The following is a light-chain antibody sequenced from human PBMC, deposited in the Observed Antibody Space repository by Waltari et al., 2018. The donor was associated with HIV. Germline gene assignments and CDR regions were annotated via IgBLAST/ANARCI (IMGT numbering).Light chain of an antibody. Sequence: VSVSPGQTARITCSGDALPTKYAYWYQQKSGQAPILVIYDDTKRPSGIPERFSGTTSGTMATLTISGAQVEDEADYYCYSRDTSGIHFVFGTGTKVTVL. J-gene: IGLJ1*01. CDR2: DDT. CDR3: YSRDTSGIHFV. CDR1: ALPTKY. V-gene: IGLV3-10*01.